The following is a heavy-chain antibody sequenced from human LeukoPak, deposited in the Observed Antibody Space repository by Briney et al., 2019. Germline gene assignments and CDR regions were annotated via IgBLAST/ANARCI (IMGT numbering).Heavy chain of an antibody. CDR2: IIPIFGTA. D-gene: IGHD3-3*01. J-gene: IGHJ4*02. Sequence: ASVKVSCKASGGTFSSYAISGVRQAPGQGLEWMGGIIPIFGTANYAQKFQGRVTITADESTSTAYMELSGLRSEDTAVYYCARYDFWSGYYFKASRGYYFDYWGQGTLVTVSS. CDR3: ARYDFWSGYYFKASRGYYFDY. V-gene: IGHV1-69*13. CDR1: GGTFSSYA.